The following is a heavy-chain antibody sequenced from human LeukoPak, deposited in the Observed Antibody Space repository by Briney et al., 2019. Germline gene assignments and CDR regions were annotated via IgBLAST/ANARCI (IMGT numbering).Heavy chain of an antibody. CDR3: AKARIDFWSGYYYYYMDV. J-gene: IGHJ6*03. D-gene: IGHD3-3*01. CDR2: ISYDGSNK. Sequence: GGSLRLSCAASGFTFSSYGMHWVRQAPGKGLEWVAVISYDGSNKYYADSVKGRFTISRDNSKNTLYLQMNSLRAEDTAVYYCAKARIDFWSGYYYYYMDVWGKGTTVTVSS. CDR1: GFTFSSYG. V-gene: IGHV3-30*18.